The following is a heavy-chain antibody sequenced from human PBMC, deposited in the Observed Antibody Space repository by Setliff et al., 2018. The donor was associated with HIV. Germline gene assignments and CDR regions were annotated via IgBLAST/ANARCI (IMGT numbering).Heavy chain of an antibody. J-gene: IGHJ4*02. CDR3: AKAPGLTSSWAIDY. Sequence: PGGSLRLSCAASGFTFSSYVMHWVRQAPGKGLEWVSVISLDGTNKDYADSVKGRFTISRDNSKNTLYLQMNSLRAKDTAVYYCAKAPGLTSSWAIDYWGQGTLVTVSS. CDR2: ISLDGTNK. V-gene: IGHV3-30*18. CDR1: GFTFSSYV. D-gene: IGHD6-13*01.